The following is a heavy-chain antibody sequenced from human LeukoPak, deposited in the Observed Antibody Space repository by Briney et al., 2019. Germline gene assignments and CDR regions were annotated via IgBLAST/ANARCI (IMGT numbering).Heavy chain of an antibody. J-gene: IGHJ6*04. D-gene: IGHD3-10*02. CDR3: AELGITMIGGV. V-gene: IGHV3-21*01. CDR2: ISSSSSYI. Sequence: GGSLRLSCAASGFTFSTYSMNWVRQAPGKGLEWVSSISSSSSYIYYADSVKGRFTISRDNAKNSLSLQMNSLRAEDTAVYYCAELGITMIGGVWGKGTTVTISS. CDR1: GFTFSTYS.